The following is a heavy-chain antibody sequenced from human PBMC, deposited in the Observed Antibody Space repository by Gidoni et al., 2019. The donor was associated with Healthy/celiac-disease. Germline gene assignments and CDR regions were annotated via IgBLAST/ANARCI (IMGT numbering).Heavy chain of an antibody. Sequence: EVQLLESGGGLVQPGGSLRLSCAASGFTFSSYAMCWVRQAQGKGLEWVSAISGSGGSTYYADSVKGRFTISRDNSKNTLYLQMNSLRAEDTAVYYCAKDRSWGPAEYFQHWGQGTLVTVSS. J-gene: IGHJ1*01. V-gene: IGHV3-23*01. CDR1: GFTFSSYA. D-gene: IGHD7-27*01. CDR2: ISGSGGST. CDR3: AKDRSWGPAEYFQH.